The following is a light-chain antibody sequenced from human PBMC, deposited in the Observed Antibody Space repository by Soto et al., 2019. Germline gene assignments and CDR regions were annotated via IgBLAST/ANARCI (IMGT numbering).Light chain of an antibody. Sequence: EIVMTQSPATLSVSPGERVTLSCRASQSVNINLAWYQQNVGQAPMLLIYTASTRPSGVPARFSGSGSGTDFTLTISSLQSEDFAVYYCQQYNDWPTFGPGTKVDIK. CDR2: TAS. CDR1: QSVNIN. V-gene: IGKV3-15*01. J-gene: IGKJ3*01. CDR3: QQYNDWPT.